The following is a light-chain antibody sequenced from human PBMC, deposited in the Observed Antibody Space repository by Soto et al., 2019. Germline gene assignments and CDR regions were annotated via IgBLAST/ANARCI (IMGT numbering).Light chain of an antibody. V-gene: IGLV2-8*01. Sequence: QSALTQPPSASGSPGQSLTISCKGSNRDVGAYKYVSWYQQRPGTAPKMIIFEVDKRPSGVPNRFSGSRSGDKASLTVSGLQTEDEGLYYCAAWDDSLNGVVFGGGTKVTVL. CDR3: AAWDDSLNGVV. CDR1: NRDVGAYKY. J-gene: IGLJ2*01. CDR2: EVD.